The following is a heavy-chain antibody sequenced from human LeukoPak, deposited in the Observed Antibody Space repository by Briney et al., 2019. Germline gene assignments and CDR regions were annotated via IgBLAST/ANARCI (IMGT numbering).Heavy chain of an antibody. Sequence: GGSLRLSCAASGFTFSGYAMTWVRRAAGKGLEWGSIISGSGDSTYYADPVKGRFTISRDNSKNTLYLQMNSLRAEDTAVYYCAKVRGYSGYGYFDYWGQGTQVTVSS. CDR1: GFTFSGYA. J-gene: IGHJ4*02. D-gene: IGHD5-12*01. CDR2: ISGSGDST. CDR3: AKVRGYSGYGYFDY. V-gene: IGHV3-23*01.